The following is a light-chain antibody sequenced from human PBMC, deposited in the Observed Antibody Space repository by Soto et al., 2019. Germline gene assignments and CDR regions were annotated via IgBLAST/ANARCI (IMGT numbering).Light chain of an antibody. CDR1: SSDVGGYNY. CDR2: DVS. V-gene: IGLV2-11*01. Sequence: QSALTQPRSVSGSPGQSVTISCTGTSSDVGGYNYVSWYQHHPGKAPKLMIHDVSKRPSGVPYRFSGSKSGNTASLTISGLQADDEADYYCCSFAGSSGDVFGTGTKLTVL. J-gene: IGLJ1*01. CDR3: CSFAGSSGDV.